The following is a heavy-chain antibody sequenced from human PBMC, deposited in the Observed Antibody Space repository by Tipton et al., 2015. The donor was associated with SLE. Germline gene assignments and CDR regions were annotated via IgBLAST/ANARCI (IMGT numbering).Heavy chain of an antibody. J-gene: IGHJ4*02. CDR1: VGSISGYY. Sequence: TLSLTCTVSVGSISGYYWSWIRQPPGKGLEWIGRVHTSGTTNYNPSLKSRVTISVEASKNQFSLRLSSVTAADTAVYYCARAIGANYFNFWGQGTLVTVSS. CDR2: VHTSGTT. D-gene: IGHD3-16*01. V-gene: IGHV4-4*08. CDR3: ARAIGANYFNF.